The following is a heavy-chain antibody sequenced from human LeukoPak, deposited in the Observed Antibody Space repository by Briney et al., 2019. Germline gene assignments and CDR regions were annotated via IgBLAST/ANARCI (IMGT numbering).Heavy chain of an antibody. CDR1: GFTFNNYP. Sequence: GGSLRLSCAASGFTFNNYPMGWVRQAPGKGLEWLSAIGGEKSGSWTKSTDSVKGRFTISRDNSENTLYLQMDSLTVEDTAVYYCARAGVISGWDYWGQGVLVTVSS. J-gene: IGHJ4*02. CDR3: ARAGVISGWDY. CDR2: IGGEKSGSWT. D-gene: IGHD3-3*02. V-gene: IGHV3-23*01.